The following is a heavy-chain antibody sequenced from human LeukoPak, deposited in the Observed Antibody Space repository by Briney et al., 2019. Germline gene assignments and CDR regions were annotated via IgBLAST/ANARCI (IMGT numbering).Heavy chain of an antibody. CDR3: ARMAVATTGYYYYYMDV. J-gene: IGHJ6*03. Sequence: PSETLSLTCSVSGGSISGYYWSWIRQPPGKGLEWIGYIHYSGSTNYNPSLKSRVTISVDTSKNQFSLKLSSVTAADTAVYYCARMAVATTGYYYYYMDVWGKGTTVTVSS. CDR1: GGSISGYY. V-gene: IGHV4-59*01. CDR2: IHYSGST. D-gene: IGHD5-12*01.